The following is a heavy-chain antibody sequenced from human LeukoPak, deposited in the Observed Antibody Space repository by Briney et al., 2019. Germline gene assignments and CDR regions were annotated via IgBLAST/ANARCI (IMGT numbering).Heavy chain of an antibody. J-gene: IGHJ5*02. CDR1: GFTVSSNY. Sequence: PGGSLRLSCAASGFTVSSNYMSWVRQAPGKGLEGGSVIYSGGSTYYAASVKGRFTISRENSKNTLYLQMNSLRAEDTAVYYCARENYDFWDGGWFDPWGQGTLVTVSS. CDR3: ARENYDFWDGGWFDP. V-gene: IGHV3-66*02. D-gene: IGHD3-3*01. CDR2: IYSGGST.